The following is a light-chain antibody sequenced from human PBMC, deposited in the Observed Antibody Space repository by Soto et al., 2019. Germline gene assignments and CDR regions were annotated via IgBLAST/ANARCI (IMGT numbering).Light chain of an antibody. Sequence: QSALTQPASVSGSPGQPITISCTGTSSDVGGYNYVSWYQQHPGKAPKVMIYDVSNRPSGVSNRFSGSKSGNTDSLTISGLQAEDEADYYCGSYTTSSTLYVFGTGTKVTVL. J-gene: IGLJ1*01. CDR1: SSDVGGYNY. V-gene: IGLV2-14*01. CDR3: GSYTTSSTLYV. CDR2: DVS.